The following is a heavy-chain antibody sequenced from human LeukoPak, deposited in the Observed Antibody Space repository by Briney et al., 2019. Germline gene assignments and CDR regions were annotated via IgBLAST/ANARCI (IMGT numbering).Heavy chain of an antibody. J-gene: IGHJ4*02. CDR3: ARGPPTAAGLYFDY. Sequence: SETLSLTCAVYGGSFSGYYWSWIRQPPGKGLEWIGEINHSGSTNYNPSLKSRVTISVDTSKNQFSLKLSSVTAADTAVYYCARGPPTAAGLYFDYWGQGTLDTVSS. CDR1: GGSFSGYY. D-gene: IGHD6-13*01. V-gene: IGHV4-34*01. CDR2: INHSGST.